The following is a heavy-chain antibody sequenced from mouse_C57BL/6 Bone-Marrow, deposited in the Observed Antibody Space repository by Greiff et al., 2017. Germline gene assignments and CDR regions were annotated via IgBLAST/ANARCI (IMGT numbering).Heavy chain of an antibody. J-gene: IGHJ4*01. Sequence: DVKLVESGGGLVQPGGSLSLSCAASGFTFTDYYMSWVRQPPGKALEWLGFIRNKANGYTTEYSASVRGRFTISRDNYQSILYLQMNALRAEDSSTYYCARWRTLGRGEAMDYWGQGTSVTVSS. CDR2: IRNKANGYTT. V-gene: IGHV7-3*01. CDR1: GFTFTDYY. D-gene: IGHD4-1*01. CDR3: ARWRTLGRGEAMDY.